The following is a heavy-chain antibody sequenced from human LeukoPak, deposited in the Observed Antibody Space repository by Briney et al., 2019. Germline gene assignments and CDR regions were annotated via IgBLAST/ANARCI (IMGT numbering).Heavy chain of an antibody. CDR2: IYPGDSDT. D-gene: IGHD2-2*01. CDR1: GYTFTSYW. Sequence: HGESLKISCKGSGYTFTSYWIGWVRQMPGKGLEWMGIIYPGDSDTRYSPSFQGQVTISADKSISTAYLQWSSLKASDTAMYYCASGYCSSTSCAHDAFDIWGQGTMVTVSS. V-gene: IGHV5-51*01. J-gene: IGHJ3*02. CDR3: ASGYCSSTSCAHDAFDI.